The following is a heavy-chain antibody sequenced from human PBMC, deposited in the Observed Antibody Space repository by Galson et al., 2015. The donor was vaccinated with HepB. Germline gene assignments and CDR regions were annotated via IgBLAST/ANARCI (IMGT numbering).Heavy chain of an antibody. CDR3: ARELYSRIRGDWFDP. CDR1: GGSISSGGYY. V-gene: IGHV4-30-4*01. Sequence: TLSLTCAVSGGSISSGGYYWSWIRQPPVKGLELIVYIYYIVSTYYNPSLKSRVTISVDTSKNQFSLKLSSVTAADTAVYYCARELYSRIRGDWFDPWGQGTLVTVSS. J-gene: IGHJ5*02. CDR2: IYYIVST. D-gene: IGHD6-13*01.